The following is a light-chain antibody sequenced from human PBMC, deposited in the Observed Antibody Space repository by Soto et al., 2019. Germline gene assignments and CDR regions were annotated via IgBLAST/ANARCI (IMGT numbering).Light chain of an antibody. V-gene: IGKV3-20*01. J-gene: IGKJ1*01. CDR3: QQYGSSPRT. CDR1: QSVSSSY. Sequence: ETVTTQSPATLSVSPGERATLSCRTSQSVSSSYLAWYQQKPGQAPRLLIYGASSRATGIPDRFSGSGSGTDFTLTISRLEPEDFAVYYCQQYGSSPRTFGQGTKV. CDR2: GAS.